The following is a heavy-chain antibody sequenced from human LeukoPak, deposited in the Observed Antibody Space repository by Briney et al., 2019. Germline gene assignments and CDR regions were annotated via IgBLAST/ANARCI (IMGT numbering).Heavy chain of an antibody. CDR3: AKDISTRPKYFQH. CDR2: ISWNSGSI. V-gene: IGHV3-9*01. CDR1: GFTFDDYA. Sequence: SLRLSCAASGFTFDDYAMHWVRQAPGKGLEWVSGISWNSGSIGYADSVKGRFTISRDNAKNSLYLQMNSLRAEDTALYYCAKDISTRPKYFQHWGQGTLVTVSS. J-gene: IGHJ1*01.